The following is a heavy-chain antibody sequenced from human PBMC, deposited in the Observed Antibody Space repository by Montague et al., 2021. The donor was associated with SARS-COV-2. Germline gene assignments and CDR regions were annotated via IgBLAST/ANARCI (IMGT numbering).Heavy chain of an antibody. CDR1: GGSISSYY. Sequence: SETLSLTCTVSGGSISSYYWSWIRQPPGKGLEWIGYIYYSGSTNYNPSLKSPVTISVDTSKNQFSLKLSSVTAADTAVYYCARGDVEFATIKFEGPFYDFDYWGQGTLVTVSS. D-gene: IGHD5-24*01. J-gene: IGHJ4*02. CDR3: ARGDVEFATIKFEGPFYDFDY. CDR2: IYYSGST. V-gene: IGHV4-59*13.